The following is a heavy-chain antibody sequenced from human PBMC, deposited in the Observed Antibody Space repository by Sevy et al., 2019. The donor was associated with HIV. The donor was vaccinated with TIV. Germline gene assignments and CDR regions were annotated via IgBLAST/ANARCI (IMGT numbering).Heavy chain of an antibody. Sequence: GGSLRLSCAASGFTFINYAMYWVRQTPGKGLEWVSVISDSGGNTYYADSVKGRFIISRDNSENTLYLQMNSLRAGDTAVYYCAKAGGSTGGSFDYWGQGTLVTVSS. V-gene: IGHV3-23*01. D-gene: IGHD7-27*01. CDR2: ISDSGGNT. CDR1: GFTFINYA. J-gene: IGHJ4*02. CDR3: AKAGGSTGGSFDY.